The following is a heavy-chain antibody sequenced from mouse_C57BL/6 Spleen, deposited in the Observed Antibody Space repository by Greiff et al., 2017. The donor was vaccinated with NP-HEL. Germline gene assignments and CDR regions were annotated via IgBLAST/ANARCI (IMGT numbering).Heavy chain of an antibody. V-gene: IGHV6-3*01. J-gene: IGHJ3*01. CDR1: GFTFSNYW. Sequence: EVKLLESGGGLVQPGGSMKLSCVASGFTFSNYWMNWVRQSPEKGLEWVAQIRLKSDNYATHYAESVKGRFTISRDDSKSSVYLQMNNLRAEDTGIYYCTGPGTEGFAYWGQGTLVTVSA. D-gene: IGHD4-1*01. CDR3: TGPGTEGFAY. CDR2: IRLKSDNYAT.